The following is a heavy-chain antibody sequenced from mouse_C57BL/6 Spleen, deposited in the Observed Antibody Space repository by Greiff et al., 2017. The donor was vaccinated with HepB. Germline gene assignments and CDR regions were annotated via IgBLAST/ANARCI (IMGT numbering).Heavy chain of an antibody. J-gene: IGHJ4*01. V-gene: IGHV1-69*01. CDR3: ARHYYGNAMDY. Sequence: VQLQQSGAELVMPGASVKLSCKASGYTFTSYWMHWVKQRPGQGLEWIGEIDPSDSYTNYNQKFKGKSTLTVDKSSSTAYMQLSSLTSEDSAVYYGARHYYGNAMDYWGQGTSVTVSS. D-gene: IGHD1-1*01. CDR1: GYTFTSYW. CDR2: IDPSDSYT.